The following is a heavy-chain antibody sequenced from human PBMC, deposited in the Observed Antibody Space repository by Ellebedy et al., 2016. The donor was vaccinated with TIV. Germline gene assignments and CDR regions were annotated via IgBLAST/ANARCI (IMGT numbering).Heavy chain of an antibody. CDR3: AIAQITMVREIKGYYYYGMDV. J-gene: IGHJ6*02. Sequence: AASVKVSCKVSGYTLTELSMHWVRQAPGKGLEWMGGFDREDGETIYAQKFQDRVTMTEDTSTDTAYMELSSLRSEDTAVYYCAIAQITMVREIKGYYYYGMDVWGPGTTVTVSS. CDR2: FDREDGET. CDR1: GYTLTELS. D-gene: IGHD3-10*01. V-gene: IGHV1-24*01.